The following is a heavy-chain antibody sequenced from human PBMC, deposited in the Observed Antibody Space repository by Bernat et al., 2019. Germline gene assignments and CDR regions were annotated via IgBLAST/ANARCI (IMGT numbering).Heavy chain of an antibody. J-gene: IGHJ4*02. Sequence: QITLKESGPTLVKPTQTLTLTCTFSGFSLSTSGVGVGWIRQPQGKALEWVALIYWDDDKRYSPSLKSRLTITKDTSKNQVVLTMTNMDPVDTATYYCAHDVGTGSGAGYWGQGTLVTVSS. V-gene: IGHV2-5*02. CDR3: AHDVGTGSGAGY. CDR1: GFSLSTSGVG. CDR2: IYWDDDK. D-gene: IGHD6-19*01.